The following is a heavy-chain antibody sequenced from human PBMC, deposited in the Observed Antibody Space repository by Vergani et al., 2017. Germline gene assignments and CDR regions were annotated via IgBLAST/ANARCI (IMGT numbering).Heavy chain of an antibody. Sequence: EVQLVQSGAEVKKPGESLKISCTGSGYSFTSYWIVWVRQMPGKGLEWMGIIYPGDSDTRYSPSFQGQVTISADKSISTAYLQWSSLKASDTAMYYCARWGSGGNLISPDYYYYMDVWGKGTTVTVSS. CDR1: GYSFTSYW. V-gene: IGHV5-51*01. CDR2: IYPGDSDT. J-gene: IGHJ6*03. D-gene: IGHD4-23*01. CDR3: ARWGSGGNLISPDYYYYMDV.